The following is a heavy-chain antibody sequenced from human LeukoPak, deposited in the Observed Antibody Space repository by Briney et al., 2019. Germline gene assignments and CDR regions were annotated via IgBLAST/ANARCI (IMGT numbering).Heavy chain of an antibody. CDR2: IQYDGSSK. J-gene: IGHJ3*02. Sequence: GGSLRLSCAASGFALSGYAMHWVRQAPGKGLEWVAFIQYDGSSKYSDSMKGRFTISRDNGKNTVYLEVNSLRVEDTALYYCAKAADNFDMGGQGTMVTVSS. CDR3: AKAADNFDM. CDR1: GFALSGYA. V-gene: IGHV3-30*02. D-gene: IGHD2-15*01.